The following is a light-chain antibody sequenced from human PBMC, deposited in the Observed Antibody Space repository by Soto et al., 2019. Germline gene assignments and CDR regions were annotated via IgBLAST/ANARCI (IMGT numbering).Light chain of an antibody. CDR2: LNSDGSH. CDR3: QTWGTGIEV. Sequence: QLVLTQSPSASASLGASVKLTCTLSSGHSSYTIAWHQQQPEKGPRYLMTLNSDGSHSKGDGIPDRFSGSSSGAERYLSMSSLQSEDEADYYCQTWGTGIEVFGGGTKLTVL. V-gene: IGLV4-69*01. J-gene: IGLJ3*02. CDR1: SGHSSYT.